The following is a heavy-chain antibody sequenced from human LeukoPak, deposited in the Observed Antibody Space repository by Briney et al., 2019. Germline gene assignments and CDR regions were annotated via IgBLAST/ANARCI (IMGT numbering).Heavy chain of an antibody. CDR2: ISYDGSNK. Sequence: PGGSLRLSCAASGFTFSSYGMHWLRQAPGKGLEWVAVISYDGSNKYYADSVKGRFTISRDNSKNTLYLQMNSLRAEDTAVYYCAKVGAVAGTDYYYYGMDVWGKGTTVTAFS. J-gene: IGHJ6*04. D-gene: IGHD6-19*01. V-gene: IGHV3-30*18. CDR1: GFTFSSYG. CDR3: AKVGAVAGTDYYYYGMDV.